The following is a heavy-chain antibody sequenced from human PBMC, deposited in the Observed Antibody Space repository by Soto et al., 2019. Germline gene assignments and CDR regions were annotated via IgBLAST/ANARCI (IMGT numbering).Heavy chain of an antibody. J-gene: IGHJ4*02. Sequence: PSETLSLPCSVSGGSISSGDYYWSWLRPPPGKGLEWIGYIYYSGSTNYNPSLKSRVTISVDTSKNQFSLKLSSVTAADTAVYYCARLPITFGGVMLDDLIDYWGQGTLVTVSS. D-gene: IGHD3-16*01. CDR3: ARLPITFGGVMLDDLIDY. V-gene: IGHV4-61*08. CDR1: GGSISSGDYY. CDR2: IYYSGST.